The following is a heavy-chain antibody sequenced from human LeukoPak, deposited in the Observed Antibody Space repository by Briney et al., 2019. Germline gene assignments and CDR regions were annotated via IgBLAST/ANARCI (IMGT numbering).Heavy chain of an antibody. CDR1: GFTFSSYS. CDR2: ISSSSSYI. CDR3: ACSSRDYYYMDV. V-gene: IGHV3-21*01. Sequence: GGSLRLSCAASGFTFSSYSMNWVRQAPGKGLEWVSSISSSSSYIYNADSVKGRFTISRDNAKSSLYLQMNSLRAEDTAVYYCACSSRDYYYMDVWGKGTTVTISS. J-gene: IGHJ6*03.